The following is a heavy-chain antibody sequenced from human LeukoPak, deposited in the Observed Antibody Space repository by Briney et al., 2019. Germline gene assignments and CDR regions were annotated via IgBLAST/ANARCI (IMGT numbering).Heavy chain of an antibody. J-gene: IGHJ4*02. V-gene: IGHV4-4*07. CDR2: IYTSGST. D-gene: IGHD5-12*01. CDR1: GGSISSYY. Sequence: PSETLSLTCTVSGGSISSYYWSWIRQPAGKGLEWIGRIYTSGSTNYNPSLKSRVTISVDTSKNQFSLKLSSVTAADTAVYYCARGPRGYSGYPPFDYWGQGTLVTVSS. CDR3: ARGPRGYSGYPPFDY.